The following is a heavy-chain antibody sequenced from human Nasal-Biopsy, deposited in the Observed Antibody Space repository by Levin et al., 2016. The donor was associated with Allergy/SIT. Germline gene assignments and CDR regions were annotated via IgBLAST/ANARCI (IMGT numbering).Heavy chain of an antibody. D-gene: IGHD2-15*01. CDR1: GGSMSSGTDV. J-gene: IGHJ6*03. CDR2: IFYSGTT. CDR3: AREYCSATCWDYNNYYMDV. V-gene: IGHV4-39*02. Sequence: SETLSLTCTVSGGSMSSGTDVLGLVSPGPRGKGLEWIASIFYSGTTHFNPSLKSRVTISLETSKNHFSLKLSSVTAADTAIYYCAREYCSATCWDYNNYYMDVWGTGTTVTVSS.